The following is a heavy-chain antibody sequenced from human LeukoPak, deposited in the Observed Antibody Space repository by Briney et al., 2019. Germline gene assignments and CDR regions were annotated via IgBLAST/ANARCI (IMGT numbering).Heavy chain of an antibody. CDR3: ARCAYTGGWSYLYFDS. V-gene: IGHV4-59*01. J-gene: IGHJ4*02. CDR2: ISRSGGT. D-gene: IGHD6-19*01. Sequence: PSETLSLTCTVSRGSFSSYFWSWIRQPPGKDLEGFGFISRSGGTHYAPSLKSRVTIPRDTSKNQCSLKLISVTAADTAVYYCARCAYTGGWSYLYFDSWGQGTLVTVSS. CDR1: RGSFSSYF.